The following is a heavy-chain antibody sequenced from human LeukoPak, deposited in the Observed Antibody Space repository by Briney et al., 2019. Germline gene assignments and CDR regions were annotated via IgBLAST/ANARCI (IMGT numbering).Heavy chain of an antibody. CDR2: IYTSGST. CDR1: GGSISSYY. CDR3: ARGGSGYYIAVFDY. V-gene: IGHV4-4*07. J-gene: IGHJ4*02. D-gene: IGHD5-12*01. Sequence: PSETLSLTCTVSGGSISSYYWSWIRQPAGKGLEWIGRIYTSGSTNYNPSLKSRVTISVDTSKNQFSLKLSSVTAADTAVYYCARGGSGYYIAVFDYWGQGTLVTVSS.